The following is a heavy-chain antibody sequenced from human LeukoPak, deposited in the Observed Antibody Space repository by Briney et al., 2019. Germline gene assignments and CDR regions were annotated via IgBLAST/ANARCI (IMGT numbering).Heavy chain of an antibody. CDR1: GFTLSSYA. Sequence: PGGSLRLSCAASGFTLSSYAMSWVRQAPGEGLEWVSTIGGSGDSTSYADSVKGRFTFSRDNSKNTLYLQMSSLRAEDTAVYFCAKYYCTSSACHYFDYWGQGTLVTVSS. V-gene: IGHV3-23*01. J-gene: IGHJ4*02. D-gene: IGHD2-2*01. CDR2: IGGSGDST. CDR3: AKYYCTSSACHYFDY.